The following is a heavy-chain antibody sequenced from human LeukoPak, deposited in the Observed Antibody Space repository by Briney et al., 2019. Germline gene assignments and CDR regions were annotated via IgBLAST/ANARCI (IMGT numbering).Heavy chain of an antibody. V-gene: IGHV4-59*12. CDR3: ARETYYYDSSGYDYYYYMDV. Sequence: SETLSLTCTVSGGSNSRYYWSWIRQPPGKGLEWIGSIYHSGSTYYNPSLKSRVTISVDTSKNQFSLKLSSVTAADTAVYYCARETYYYDSSGYDYYYYMDVWGKGTTVTVSS. J-gene: IGHJ6*03. D-gene: IGHD3-22*01. CDR2: IYHSGST. CDR1: GGSNSRYY.